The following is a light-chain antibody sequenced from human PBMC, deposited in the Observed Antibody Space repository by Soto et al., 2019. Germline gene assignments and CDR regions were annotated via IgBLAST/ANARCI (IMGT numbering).Light chain of an antibody. CDR3: CSYAGTYIYVV. Sequence: QSALTQPRSVSGSPGQSVTISCTGASNDVGGYNFVSWYQQTPGMAPRLMIYDVTKRPSGVPDRFSGSKSGNTASLTISGLQAEDEADYYCCSYAGTYIYVVFGGGTKVTVL. V-gene: IGLV2-11*01. CDR1: SNDVGGYNF. J-gene: IGLJ2*01. CDR2: DVT.